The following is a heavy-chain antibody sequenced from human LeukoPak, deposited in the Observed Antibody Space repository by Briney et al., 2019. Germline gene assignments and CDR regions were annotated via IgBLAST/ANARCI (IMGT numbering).Heavy chain of an antibody. Sequence: ASVKVSCKASGYTFTAYYMHWVRQAPGQGLEWMGWINPNSGDIDFAQKFQGRVTMTTDTSIGTGYMELSRLRSDDTAVYFCASSPHSSGLVAFDYWGQGTLVAVSS. CDR2: INPNSGDI. J-gene: IGHJ4*02. CDR3: ASSPHSSGLVAFDY. D-gene: IGHD5-18*01. CDR1: GYTFTAYY. V-gene: IGHV1-2*02.